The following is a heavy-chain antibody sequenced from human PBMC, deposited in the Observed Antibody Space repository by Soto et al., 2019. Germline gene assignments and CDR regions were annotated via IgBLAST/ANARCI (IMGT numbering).Heavy chain of an antibody. V-gene: IGHV4-4*02. D-gene: IGHD3-10*01. CDR2: IYHSGST. Sequence: QVQLQESGPGLVKPSGTLSLTCAVSGGSISSSNWWSWVRQPPGKGLEWIGEIYHSGSTNYNPSLKRRVTISVDKSKNQFSLKLSSVTAADTAVYYCARDLRITMVRGVMSGMDVWGQGTTVTVSS. CDR3: ARDLRITMVRGVMSGMDV. J-gene: IGHJ6*02. CDR1: GGSISSSNW.